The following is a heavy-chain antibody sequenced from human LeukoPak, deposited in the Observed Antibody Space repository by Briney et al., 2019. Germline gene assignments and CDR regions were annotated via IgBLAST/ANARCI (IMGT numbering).Heavy chain of an antibody. J-gene: IGHJ4*02. Sequence: SETLSLSCPVSGVSLSTNNKYWGWIRQPPGKGLEWIGEIHPSGSPSYNPSLESRTIISVDASKNQFSLILNSVTAADTALYFCSRGGDASKAGKYWGQGALVTVSS. CDR1: GVSLSTNNKY. D-gene: IGHD3-10*01. CDR3: SRGGDASKAGKY. CDR2: IHPSGSP. V-gene: IGHV4-39*07.